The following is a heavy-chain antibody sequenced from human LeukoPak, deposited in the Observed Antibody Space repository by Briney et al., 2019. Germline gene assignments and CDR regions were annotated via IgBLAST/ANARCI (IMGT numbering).Heavy chain of an antibody. D-gene: IGHD6-13*01. CDR3: ARPPRSEQQPY. J-gene: IGHJ4*02. V-gene: IGHV3-30-3*01. CDR1: GFTFSSYA. CDR2: ISYDGSNK. Sequence: GRSLRLSCAASGFTFSSYAMHWVRQAPGKGLEWVAVISYDGSNKYYADSVKGRFTISRDNSKNTLYLQMNSLRAEDTAVYYCARPPRSEQQPYWGQGTLVTVSS.